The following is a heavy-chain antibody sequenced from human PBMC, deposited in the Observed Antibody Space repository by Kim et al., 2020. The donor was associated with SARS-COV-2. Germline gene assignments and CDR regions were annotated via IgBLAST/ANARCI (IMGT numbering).Heavy chain of an antibody. CDR2: IYYSGST. CDR1: GGSISSGGYY. V-gene: IGHV4-31*03. Sequence: SETLSLTCTVSGGSISSGGYYWSWIRQHPGKGLEWIGYIYYSGSTYYNPSLKSRVTISVDTSKNQFSLKLSSVTAADTAVYYCARYRRYDILTGQISLDAFDIWGQGTMVTVSS. D-gene: IGHD3-9*01. J-gene: IGHJ3*02. CDR3: ARYRRYDILTGQISLDAFDI.